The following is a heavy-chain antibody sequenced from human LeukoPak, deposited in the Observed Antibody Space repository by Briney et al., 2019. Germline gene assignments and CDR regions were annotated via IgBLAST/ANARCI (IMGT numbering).Heavy chain of an antibody. CDR1: GGTFSSYA. CDR3: AGSKVDTVYYYYMDV. Sequence: SVKVSCKASGGTFSSYAISWVRQAPGQGLEWMGGIIPIFGTASYAQKFQGRVTITTDESTNTAYMELNSLRSEDTAVYYCAGSKVDTVYYYYMDVWGKGTTVTVSS. CDR2: IIPIFGTA. D-gene: IGHD5-18*01. V-gene: IGHV1-69*05. J-gene: IGHJ6*03.